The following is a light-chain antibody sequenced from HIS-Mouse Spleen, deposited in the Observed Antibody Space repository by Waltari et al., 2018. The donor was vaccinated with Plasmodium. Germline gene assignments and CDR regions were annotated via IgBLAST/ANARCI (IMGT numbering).Light chain of an antibody. V-gene: IGKV1-39*01. CDR3: QQSYSTWT. CDR2: GAS. CDR1: QSISNY. Sequence: IQMTQSPSSLSASLGDRVTITCRASQSISNYLNWYQQKPGKAPKFLIYGASTLQSGVPSRFSGSGSGTDFTLTISSLQPEDFATYYCQQSYSTWTFGQGTKVEIK. J-gene: IGKJ1*01.